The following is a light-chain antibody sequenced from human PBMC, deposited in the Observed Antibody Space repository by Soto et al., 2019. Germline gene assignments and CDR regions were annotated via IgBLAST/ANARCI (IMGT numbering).Light chain of an antibody. CDR1: QVIYSW. J-gene: IGKJ5*01. Sequence: IQMTQSPSSLSASVLYMFTITFRASQVIYSWIAWYQQKPGRAPKLLIFAASNLQSGVPVRFSGSGSGTDFILSINSLQPEDVATYYCQQLDSFPLTFGQGTRLEIK. CDR2: AAS. V-gene: IGKV1-12*01. CDR3: QQLDSFPLT.